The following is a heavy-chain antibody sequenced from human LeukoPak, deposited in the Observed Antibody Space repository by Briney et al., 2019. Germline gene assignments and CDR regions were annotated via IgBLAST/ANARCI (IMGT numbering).Heavy chain of an antibody. V-gene: IGHV4-34*01. J-gene: IGHJ5*02. D-gene: IGHD2-2*01. Sequence: GSLRLSCAASGFIFSDFHMTWIRQPPGKGLEWIGEINHSGSTNYNPSLKSRVTISVDTSKNQFSLKLSSVTAADTAVYYCARGISKVPRPAPYYKRWFDPWGQGTLVTVSS. CDR3: ARGISKVPRPAPYYKRWFDP. CDR2: INHSGST. CDR1: GFIFSDFH.